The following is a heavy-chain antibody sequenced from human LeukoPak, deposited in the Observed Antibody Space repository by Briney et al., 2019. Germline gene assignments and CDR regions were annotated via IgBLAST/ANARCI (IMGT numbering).Heavy chain of an antibody. CDR1: GGSFSGYY. CDR2: INHSGST. D-gene: IGHD6-19*01. J-gene: IGHJ4*02. V-gene: IGHV4-34*01. CDR3: ARGPWAVAGLIDY. Sequence: SETLSLTCAVYGGSFSGYYWSWIRQPPGKGLEWIGEINHSGSTNYNPSPKSRVTISVDTSKNQFSLKLSSVTAADTAVYYCARGPWAVAGLIDYWGQGTLVTVSS.